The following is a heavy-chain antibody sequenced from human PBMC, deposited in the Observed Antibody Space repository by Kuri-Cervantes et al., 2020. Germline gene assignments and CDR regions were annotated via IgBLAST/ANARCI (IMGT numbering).Heavy chain of an antibody. D-gene: IGHD3-3*01. J-gene: IGHJ4*02. V-gene: IGHV1-46*01. CDR3: ARSGFYDFWSGLDQFDY. Sequence: GGSLRLSCKASGYTFTGYYMHWVRQAPGQGLEWMGWINPNSGGSTSYAQKFQGRVTMTRDTSTSTVYMELSSLRSEDTAVYYCARSGFYDFWSGLDQFDYWGQGTLVTVSS. CDR2: INPNSGGST. CDR1: GYTFTGYY.